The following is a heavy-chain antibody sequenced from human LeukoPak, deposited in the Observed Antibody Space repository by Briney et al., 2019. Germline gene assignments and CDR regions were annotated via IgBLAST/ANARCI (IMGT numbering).Heavy chain of an antibody. CDR2: IWSNGSRE. J-gene: IGHJ4*02. V-gene: IGHV3-33*01. CDR1: GFPFSNYG. CDR3: ARDLSVGAGDI. D-gene: IGHD6-13*01. Sequence: PGRSLRLSCAASGFPFSNYGFHWVRQAPGKGLEWVTLIWSNGSRENYADSVKGRFTISRDNSKNTLYLQMNSLRAEDTAVYYCARDLSVGAGDIGGQGTLVTVSS.